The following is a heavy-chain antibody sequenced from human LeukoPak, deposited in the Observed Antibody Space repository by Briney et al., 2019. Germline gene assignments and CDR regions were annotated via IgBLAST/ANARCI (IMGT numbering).Heavy chain of an antibody. Sequence: GASVKVSCKVSGYTLTELSMHWVRQAPGKGLEWMGGFDPEDGETIYAQKFQGRVTMTEDTSTDTAYMELSSLRSEDTAVYYCATGKSIVADYYYCGMDVWGQGTTVTVSS. V-gene: IGHV1-24*01. CDR1: GYTLTELS. CDR2: FDPEDGET. D-gene: IGHD3-22*01. CDR3: ATGKSIVADYYYCGMDV. J-gene: IGHJ6*02.